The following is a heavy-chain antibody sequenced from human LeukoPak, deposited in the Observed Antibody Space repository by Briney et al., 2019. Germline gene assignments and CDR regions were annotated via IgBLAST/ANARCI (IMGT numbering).Heavy chain of an antibody. CDR2: INQDESGK. CDR1: GFTFSRHW. Sequence: RGSLRLSCATSGFTFSRHWMSWVRQAPGKGLEWVANINQDESGKYYVDSVKGRFTISRDNAKNSLYLQMNSLRSEDTAIYYCAEGTTGWGQGTLVTVSS. V-gene: IGHV3-7*01. J-gene: IGHJ1*01. D-gene: IGHD1-1*01. CDR3: AEGTTG.